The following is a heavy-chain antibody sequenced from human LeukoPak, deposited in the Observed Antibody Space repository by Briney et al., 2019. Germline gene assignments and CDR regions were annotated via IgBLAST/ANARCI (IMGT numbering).Heavy chain of an antibody. D-gene: IGHD5-24*01. J-gene: IGHJ4*02. V-gene: IGHV3-23*01. Sequence: GGSLRLSCAASGFTFSSYAMSWVRQAPGKGLEWVSAISGSGGSTYYADSVKGRFTISRDNSKNTLYLQMSSLRAEDTAVYYCARDGYTYGDFDYWGQGTLVTVSS. CDR3: ARDGYTYGDFDY. CDR2: ISGSGGST. CDR1: GFTFSSYA.